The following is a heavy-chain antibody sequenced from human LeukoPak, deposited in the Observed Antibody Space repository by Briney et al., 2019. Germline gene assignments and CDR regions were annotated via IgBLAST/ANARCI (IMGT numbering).Heavy chain of an antibody. J-gene: IGHJ4*02. CDR1: GGSISSYY. Sequence: KTSETLSLTCTVSGGSISSYYWSWIRQPPGKGLEWIGYIYYSGSTNYNPSLKSRVTISVDTSKNQFSLKLSSVTAADTAVYYCARELSVAGITYFDYWGQGTPVTVSS. CDR2: IYYSGST. V-gene: IGHV4-59*01. CDR3: ARELSVAGITYFDY. D-gene: IGHD6-19*01.